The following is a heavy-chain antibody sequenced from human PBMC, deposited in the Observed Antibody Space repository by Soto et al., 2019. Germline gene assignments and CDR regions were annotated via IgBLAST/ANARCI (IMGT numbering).Heavy chain of an antibody. J-gene: IGHJ3*02. D-gene: IGHD1-26*01. Sequence: GVSRRLSFSVARLSYSNYNMNYVRHAPGKGVEWASYISSSSSTIYYAGYVKGRFTISRDNAKNTLYLQMNSLRDEDTAVYSCASYPYSGRTGAFDIWGRRTMVTV. CDR2: ISSSSSTI. CDR3: ASYPYSGRTGAFDI. CDR1: RLSYSNYN. V-gene: IGHV3-48*02.